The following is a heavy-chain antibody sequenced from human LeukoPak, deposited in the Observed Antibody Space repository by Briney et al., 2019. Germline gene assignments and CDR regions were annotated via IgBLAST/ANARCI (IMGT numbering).Heavy chain of an antibody. J-gene: IGHJ4*02. CDR2: INSDGSST. CDR3: ATLEYSSGFFDY. D-gene: IGHD6-19*01. V-gene: IGHV3-74*01. CDR1: GFTFSSYW. Sequence: GGSLRLSCAASGFTFSSYWMHWVRQAPGKGLVWVSRINSDGSSTSYADSVKGRFTISRDNAKNTLYLQMSSLRAEDTAVYYCATLEYSSGFFDYWGQGTLVTVSS.